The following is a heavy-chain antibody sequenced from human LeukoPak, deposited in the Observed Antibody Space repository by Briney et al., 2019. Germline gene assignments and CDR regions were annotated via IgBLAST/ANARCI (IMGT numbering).Heavy chain of an antibody. J-gene: IGHJ6*03. V-gene: IGHV4-59*01. CDR1: GGSISSYY. Sequence: SETLSLTCTVSGGSISSYYWSWIRQPPGKGLEWIGYIYYSGSTNYNPSLKSRVTISVDTSKKQFSLKLSSVTAADTAVYYCARDVHYGDYYDYYYMDVWGKGTTVTVSS. CDR3: ARDVHYGDYYDYYYMDV. CDR2: IYYSGST. D-gene: IGHD4-17*01.